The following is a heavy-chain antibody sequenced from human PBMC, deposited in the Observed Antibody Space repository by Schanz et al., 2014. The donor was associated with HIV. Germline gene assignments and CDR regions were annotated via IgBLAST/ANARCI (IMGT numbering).Heavy chain of an antibody. V-gene: IGHV3-9*01. CDR3: AKEMVSRYYGDAFNI. Sequence: EVHLLESGGGLVQPGRSLRLSCAASGFTFDDYVMHWVRQAPGKGLEWVSGISWKSDSIGYADSVKGRFTISRDNAKNTLYLQMNSLRAEDTALYYCAKEMVSRYYGDAFNIWGQGTMVTVSS. J-gene: IGHJ3*02. CDR1: GFTFDDYV. CDR2: ISWKSDSI. D-gene: IGHD3-16*01.